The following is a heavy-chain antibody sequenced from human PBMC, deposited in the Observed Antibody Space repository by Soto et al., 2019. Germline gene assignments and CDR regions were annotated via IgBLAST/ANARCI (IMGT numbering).Heavy chain of an antibody. J-gene: IGHJ6*02. CDR1: GGSISSGDYY. CDR3: ARDLTIFGRYGMDV. V-gene: IGHV4-30-4*01. Sequence: QVQLQESGPGLVKPSQTLSLTCTVSGGSISSGDYYWSWIRQPPGKGLEWIGYIYYSGSTYYNPSLXXXVXXSVDTSKNQFSLKLSSVTAADTAVYYCARDLTIFGRYGMDVWGQGTTVTVSS. D-gene: IGHD3-3*01. CDR2: IYYSGST.